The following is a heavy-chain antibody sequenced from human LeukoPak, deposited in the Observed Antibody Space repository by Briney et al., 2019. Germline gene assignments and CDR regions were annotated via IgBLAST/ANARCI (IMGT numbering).Heavy chain of an antibody. D-gene: IGHD2-2*03. J-gene: IGHJ4*02. CDR3: AKDLLVGYCSRTSCSGDY. Sequence: GGSLRLSCAASGFTFSDYYMSWIRQAPGKGLEWVSYISTDSSYITYADSVKGRFTISRDNAKNSLYLQMNNLRAEDTAVYYCAKDLLVGYCSRTSCSGDYWGQGTLVTVSS. V-gene: IGHV3-11*05. CDR2: ISTDSSYI. CDR1: GFTFSDYY.